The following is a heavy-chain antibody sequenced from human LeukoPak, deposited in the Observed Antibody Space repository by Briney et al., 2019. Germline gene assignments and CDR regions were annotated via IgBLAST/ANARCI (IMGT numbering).Heavy chain of an antibody. CDR1: GFNFGAYT. V-gene: IGHV3-21*06. D-gene: IGHD1-14*01. J-gene: IGHJ4*02. CDR3: AKDPPGD. CDR2: IFSRSESI. Sequence: GGSLRLSCAASGFNFGAYTINWVRQAPGKGLEWVSCIFSRSESILYADSVKGRFSISRDNAKNLLYLQMDSLRVEDTAVYYCAKDPPGDWGQGTLVTVSS.